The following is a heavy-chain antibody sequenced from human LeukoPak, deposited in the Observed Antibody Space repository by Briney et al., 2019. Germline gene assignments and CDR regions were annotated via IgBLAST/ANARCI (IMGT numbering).Heavy chain of an antibody. CDR3: ARDALGRGYDFGYYYYGMDV. V-gene: IGHV3-30*03. D-gene: IGHD5-12*01. CDR1: GFTFSSYG. CDR2: ISYDGSNK. J-gene: IGHJ6*02. Sequence: GGSLRLSCAASGFTFSSYGMHWVRQAPGKGLEWVAVISYDGSNKYYADSVKGRFTISRDNSKNTLYLQMNSLRAEDTAVYYRARDALGRGYDFGYYYYGMDVWGQGTTVTVSS.